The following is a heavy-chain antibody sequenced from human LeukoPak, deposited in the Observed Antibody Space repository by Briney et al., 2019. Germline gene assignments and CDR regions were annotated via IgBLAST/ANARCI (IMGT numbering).Heavy chain of an antibody. J-gene: IGHJ1*01. CDR2: ISSSSSTI. D-gene: IGHD4-17*01. Sequence: GGSLRLSCAASGFTFSSYSMNWVRQAPGKGLEWVSYISSSSSTIYYADSVKGRFTISRDNAKNSLYLQMNSLRDEDTAVYYRARENSYDYGDYILAEYFQHWGQGTLVTVSS. V-gene: IGHV3-48*02. CDR3: ARENSYDYGDYILAEYFQH. CDR1: GFTFSSYS.